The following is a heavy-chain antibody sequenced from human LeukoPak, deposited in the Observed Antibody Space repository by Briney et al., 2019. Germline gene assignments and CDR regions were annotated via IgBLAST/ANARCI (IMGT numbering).Heavy chain of an antibody. CDR2: ISSSSSTI. CDR3: ARTPTVVTPGVYYFDY. J-gene: IGHJ4*02. D-gene: IGHD4-23*01. Sequence: GGSLRLSCAASGFTVSSNYMSWVRQAPGKGLEWVSYISSSSSTIYYADSVKGRFTISRDNAKNSLYLQMNSLRAEDTAVYYCARTPTVVTPGVYYFDYWGQGTLVTVSS. CDR1: GFTVSSNY. V-gene: IGHV3-48*01.